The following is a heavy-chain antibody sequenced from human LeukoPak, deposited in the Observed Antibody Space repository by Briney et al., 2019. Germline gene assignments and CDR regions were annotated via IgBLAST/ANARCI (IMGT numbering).Heavy chain of an antibody. CDR2: IDPSDSYT. CDR3: ASTRSWHRYGYGY. J-gene: IGHJ4*02. CDR1: GYSFTSYW. D-gene: IGHD5-18*01. Sequence: GESLRISCKGSGYSFTSYWISWVRQMPGKGLEWMGNIDPSDSYTNYSPSFQGHVTISADKSISTAYLQWSSLKASDTAVYYCASTRSWHRYGYGYWGQGTLVTVSS. V-gene: IGHV5-10-1*01.